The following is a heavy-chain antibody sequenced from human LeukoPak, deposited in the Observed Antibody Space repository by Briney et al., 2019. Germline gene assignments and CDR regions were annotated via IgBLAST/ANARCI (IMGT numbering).Heavy chain of an antibody. CDR2: INPSGGTT. J-gene: IGHJ3*02. D-gene: IGHD2-8*01. V-gene: IGHV1-46*01. CDR3: ARQRGGQYEDGFDI. CDR1: GYTFTSYG. Sequence: GASVKVSCKASGYTFTSYGISWVRQAPGQGLEWMGIINPSGGTTIYAQRFQGRVTMTRDTSTSTVYMELSSLKYEDTAVYYCARQRGGQYEDGFDIWSQRTMVTVSS.